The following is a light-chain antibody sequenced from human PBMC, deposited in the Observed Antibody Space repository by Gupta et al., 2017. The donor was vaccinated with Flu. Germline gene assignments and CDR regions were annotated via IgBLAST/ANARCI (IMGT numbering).Light chain of an antibody. V-gene: IGLV2-14*01. Sequence: TGTNIDSGAYNYFPRYQQHPGKAPKLMIYEVSNRPSGVSTRFSGSKSGNTASLTISGQQAEDDADYDCGSYGAGGVFGGGTKVTVL. CDR2: EVS. J-gene: IGLJ2*01. CDR1: NIDSGAYNY. CDR3: GSYGAGGV.